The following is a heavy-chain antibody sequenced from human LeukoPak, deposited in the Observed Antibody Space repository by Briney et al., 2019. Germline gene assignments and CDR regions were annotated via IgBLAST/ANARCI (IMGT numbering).Heavy chain of an antibody. Sequence: PGGSLRLSCAASGFTFSSYAMHWVRQAPGKGLEWVAVISYDGSNKYYADSVKGRFTISRDNSKNTLYLQMNSLRAEDTAVYYCARDANPNYDFWSGAHMDVWGKGTTVTVSS. V-gene: IGHV3-30-3*01. CDR1: GFTFSSYA. J-gene: IGHJ6*03. D-gene: IGHD3-3*01. CDR3: ARDANPNYDFWSGAHMDV. CDR2: ISYDGSNK.